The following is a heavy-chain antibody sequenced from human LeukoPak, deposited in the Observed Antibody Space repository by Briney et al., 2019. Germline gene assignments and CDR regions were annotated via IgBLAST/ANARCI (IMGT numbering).Heavy chain of an antibody. J-gene: IGHJ5*02. CDR2: IKPDGSDK. CDR3: ARAMT. CDR1: GLTVSSNC. V-gene: IGHV3-7*01. Sequence: GGSLRLSCAASGLTVSSNCMSWVRQAPGKGLEWVANIKPDGSDKAYVDSVKGRFTISRDNTKNSLYLQMSSLRAEDTAVYYCARAMTWGQGTLVSVSS.